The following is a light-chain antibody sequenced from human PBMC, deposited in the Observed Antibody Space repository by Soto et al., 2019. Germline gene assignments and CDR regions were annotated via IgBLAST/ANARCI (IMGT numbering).Light chain of an antibody. V-gene: IGKV3-20*01. J-gene: IGKJ2*01. CDR2: GAS. CDR3: HQYGSSPYT. CDR1: QSVSSSY. Sequence: EIVLTQSPGTLSLSPGERATLSCRASQSVSSSYLTWDQQKPGQAPRLLLYGASSRATGIPDRFSGSGSGTDFTLTISRLEPEDFAVYYCHQYGSSPYTFGQGTKLEIK.